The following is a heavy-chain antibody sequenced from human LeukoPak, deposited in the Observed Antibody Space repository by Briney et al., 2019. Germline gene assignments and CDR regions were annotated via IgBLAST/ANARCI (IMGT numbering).Heavy chain of an antibody. CDR1: EFTFSSYG. V-gene: IGHV3-33*01. CDR3: VRDGDDFNFDY. J-gene: IGHJ4*02. D-gene: IGHD5-24*01. Sequence: GGSLRLSCTASEFTFSSYGMHWVRQAPGRGLEWVAIIWYDGTNKYYADSVKGRFTISRDNSKNTLYLQMNSLRAEDTAVYFCVRDGDDFNFDYWGQGSLVTVSS. CDR2: IWYDGTNK.